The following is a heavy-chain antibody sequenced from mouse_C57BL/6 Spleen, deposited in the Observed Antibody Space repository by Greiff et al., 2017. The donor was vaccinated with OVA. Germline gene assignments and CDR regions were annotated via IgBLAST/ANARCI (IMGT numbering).Heavy chain of an antibody. D-gene: IGHD1-1*01. CDR2: IDPNSGGT. V-gene: IGHV1-72*01. Sequence: VQLQQPGAELVKPGASVKLSCKASGYTFTSYWMHWVKQRPGQGLEWIGRIDPNSGGTKYNEKFKSKATLTVDKPSSTAYMQLSSLTSEDSAVYYCAREVYYGSSYFDYWGQGTTLTVSS. CDR3: AREVYYGSSYFDY. J-gene: IGHJ2*01. CDR1: GYTFTSYW.